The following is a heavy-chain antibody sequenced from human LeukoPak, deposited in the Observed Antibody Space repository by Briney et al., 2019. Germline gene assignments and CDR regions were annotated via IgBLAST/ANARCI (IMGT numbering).Heavy chain of an antibody. V-gene: IGHV4-59*01. D-gene: IGHD3-10*01. CDR1: GGSISSYY. CDR2: IYYSGST. Sequence: TSETLSLTCTVSGGSISSYYWSWIRQPPGKGLEWIGYIYYSGSTNYNPSLKSRVTISVDTSKNQFSLKLSSVTAADTAVYYCAREAMVRGVIGPDYYYYMDVWGKGTTVTISS. CDR3: AREAMVRGVIGPDYYYYMDV. J-gene: IGHJ6*03.